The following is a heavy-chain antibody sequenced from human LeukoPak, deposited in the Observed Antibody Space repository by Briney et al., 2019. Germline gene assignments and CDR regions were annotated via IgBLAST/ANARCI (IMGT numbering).Heavy chain of an antibody. V-gene: IGHV3-30*04. CDR1: GFTFSSYA. CDR2: ISYDGSNK. CDR3: ARDRVDSSGYYYFDY. J-gene: IGHJ4*02. Sequence: AGGSLRLSCAASGFTFSSYAMHWVRQAPGKGLEWVAVISYDGSNKYYADSVKGRFTISRDNSKNTLYLQMNSLRAEDTAVYYCARDRVDSSGYYYFDYWGQGILVTVSS. D-gene: IGHD3-22*01.